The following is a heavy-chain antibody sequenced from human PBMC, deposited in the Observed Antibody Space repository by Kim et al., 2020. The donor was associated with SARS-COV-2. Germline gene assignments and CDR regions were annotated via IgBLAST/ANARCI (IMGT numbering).Heavy chain of an antibody. D-gene: IGHD6-19*01. J-gene: IGHJ5*02. CDR3: ARVGSGWYRSPRGNWFDP. CDR1: GGSFSGYY. Sequence: SETLSLTCAVYGGSFSGYYWSWIRQPPGKGLEWIGEINHSGSTNYNPSLKSRVTISVDTSKNQFSLKLSSVTAADTAVYYCARVGSGWYRSPRGNWFDPWGQGTLVTVSS. CDR2: INHSGST. V-gene: IGHV4-34*01.